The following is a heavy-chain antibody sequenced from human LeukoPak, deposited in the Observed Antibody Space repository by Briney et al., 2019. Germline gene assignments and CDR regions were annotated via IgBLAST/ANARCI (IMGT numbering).Heavy chain of an antibody. CDR1: GYTFINYG. Sequence: ASVKVSCKASGYTFINYGISWVRQAPGQGLEWMGWISAYTGNTIYAQKFQGRVTMTTDTSASTAYMELRSLRSDDTAVFYCVRGRRAATILGGLDYWGQGTLVIVSS. V-gene: IGHV1-18*01. CDR3: VRGRRAATILGGLDY. D-gene: IGHD5-12*01. CDR2: ISAYTGNT. J-gene: IGHJ4*02.